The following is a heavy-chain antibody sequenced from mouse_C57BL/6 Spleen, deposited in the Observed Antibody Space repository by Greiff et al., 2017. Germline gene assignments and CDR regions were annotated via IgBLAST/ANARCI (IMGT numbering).Heavy chain of an antibody. Sequence: EVQLQQSGPELVKPGASVKISCKASGYTFTDYYMNWVKQSHGKSLEWIGDINPNNGGTSYNQKFKGKATLTVDKSSSTAYMELRSLTSDDSAVYYCARAGRSYYFDYWGQGTTLTVSS. CDR3: ARAGRSYYFDY. D-gene: IGHD3-3*01. J-gene: IGHJ2*01. CDR1: GYTFTDYY. V-gene: IGHV1-26*01. CDR2: INPNNGGT.